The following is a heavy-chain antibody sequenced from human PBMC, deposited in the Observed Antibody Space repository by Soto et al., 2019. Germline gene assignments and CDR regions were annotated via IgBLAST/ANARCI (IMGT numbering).Heavy chain of an antibody. V-gene: IGHV3-7*01. D-gene: IGHD3-10*01. CDR1: EFTFSSYW. J-gene: IGHJ4*02. Sequence: LSLSYGDSEFTFSSYWISWVGQAPGKGLEWVANIKQEGSEKYYVDSVKGRFTISRDNAKNSLYLQMNSLRAEDTAVYYCARPYGSGSYPLDYFDYWGQGTLVIVSS. CDR2: IKQEGSEK. CDR3: ARPYGSGSYPLDYFDY.